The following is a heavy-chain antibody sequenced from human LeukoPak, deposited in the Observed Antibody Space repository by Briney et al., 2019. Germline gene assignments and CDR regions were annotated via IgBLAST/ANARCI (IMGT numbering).Heavy chain of an antibody. V-gene: IGHV4-59*01. CDR3: ARDSSGYYLFDY. J-gene: IGHJ4*01. Sequence: SETLSLTCTVSGGSISSYYWSWIRQPPGKGLEWIGYIYYSGSTNYNPSLKSRVTISVDTSKNQFSLKPSSVTAADTAVYYCARDSSGYYLFDYWGQGTLVTVSS. CDR1: GGSISSYY. CDR2: IYYSGST. D-gene: IGHD3-22*01.